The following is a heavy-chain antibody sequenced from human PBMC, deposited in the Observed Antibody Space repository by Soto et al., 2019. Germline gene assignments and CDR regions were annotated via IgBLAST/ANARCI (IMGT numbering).Heavy chain of an antibody. V-gene: IGHV3-74*01. CDR2: ISGDGSST. Sequence: EVQLVGSGGGLVQPGGSLRLSCAASEFTFRSYWMHWVRQSPGKGLVWVSRISGDGSSTNYADSVKGRFTISRDNAKNTVYLQIDSLRAEDTAVYYCARSLPGTYGAFGPWGQGTMVPLSS. D-gene: IGHD1-7*01. CDR3: ARSLPGTYGAFGP. J-gene: IGHJ3*01. CDR1: EFTFRSYW.